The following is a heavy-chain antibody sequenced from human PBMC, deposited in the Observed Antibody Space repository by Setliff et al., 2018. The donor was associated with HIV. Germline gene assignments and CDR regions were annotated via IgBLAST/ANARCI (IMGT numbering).Heavy chain of an antibody. D-gene: IGHD3-22*01. CDR2: IYTTGST. V-gene: IGHV4-4*09. J-gene: IGHJ4*02. CDR3: AHYYYDTSGQPFDY. Sequence: SETLSLTCPVSGDSTSSYYWSWIRQPPGKGLEWIGYIYTTGSTNYDPSLKSRVTISLDTSKNQLSLKLSSVTAADTAVYYCAHYYYDTSGQPFDYWGQGTLVTVSS. CDR1: GDSTSSYY.